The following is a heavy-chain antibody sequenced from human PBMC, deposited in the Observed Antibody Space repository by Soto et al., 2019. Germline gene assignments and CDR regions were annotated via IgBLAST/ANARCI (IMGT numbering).Heavy chain of an antibody. CDR1: GGSFSGYY. CDR2: INHSGST. V-gene: IGHV4-34*01. Sequence: SETLSLTCAVYGGSFSGYYWSWIRQPPGKGLEWIGEINHSGSTNYNPSLKSRVTISVDTSKNQFSLKLSSVTAADTAVYYCARGLPVVVVPAAIPRDGMDVWGQGTTVTVSS. J-gene: IGHJ6*02. D-gene: IGHD2-2*02. CDR3: ARGLPVVVVPAAIPRDGMDV.